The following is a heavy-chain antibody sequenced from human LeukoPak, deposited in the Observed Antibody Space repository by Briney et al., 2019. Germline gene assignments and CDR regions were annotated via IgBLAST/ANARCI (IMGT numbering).Heavy chain of an antibody. CDR2: ISAYNGNT. Sequence: ASVKVSCKASGYTFTSYGISWMRQAPGQGLEWMGWISAYNGNTNYAQKLQGRVTMTTDTSTSTAYMELRSLRSDDTAVYYCARGTNEAGYSSSWYKGNWFDPWGQGTLVTVSS. J-gene: IGHJ5*02. V-gene: IGHV1-18*01. CDR1: GYTFTSYG. CDR3: ARGTNEAGYSSSWYKGNWFDP. D-gene: IGHD6-13*01.